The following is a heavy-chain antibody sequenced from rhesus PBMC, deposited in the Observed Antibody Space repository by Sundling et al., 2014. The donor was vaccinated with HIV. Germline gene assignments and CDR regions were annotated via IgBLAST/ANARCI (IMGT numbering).Heavy chain of an antibody. V-gene: IGHV4-106*01. D-gene: IGHD6-31*01. CDR2: IFRSAGST. CDR1: GGSISDSYF. Sequence: QVQLQESGPGLVKPSETLSLTCAVSGGSISDSYFWSWFRQPPGKGLEWIAYIFRSAGSTYYNPSLKSRVTILTDTSKNQFSLKVTSVTAADTAVYYCASDTSGWHHRFDYWGQGVLVTVSS. CDR3: ASDTSGWHHRFDY. J-gene: IGHJ4*01.